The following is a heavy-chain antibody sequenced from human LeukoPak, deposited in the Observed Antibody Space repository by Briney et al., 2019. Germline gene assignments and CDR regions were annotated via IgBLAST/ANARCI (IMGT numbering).Heavy chain of an antibody. CDR1: GFTFTNYG. J-gene: IGHJ4*02. D-gene: IGHD3-10*01. Sequence: PGGSLRLSCVASGFTFTNYGMSWVRQAPGKGLEWLSGISMTGGSTYYPDSVKGRFTISRDNSKNTLYLQMNSLRAEDSAVYHRARDPRIQGYPYGTVLDYWGQGTLVTVSA. V-gene: IGHV3-23*01. CDR3: ARDPRIQGYPYGTVLDY. CDR2: ISMTGGST.